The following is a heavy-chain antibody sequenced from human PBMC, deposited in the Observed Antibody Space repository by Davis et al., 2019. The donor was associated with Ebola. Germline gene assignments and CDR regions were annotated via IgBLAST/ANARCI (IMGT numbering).Heavy chain of an antibody. CDR2: IIPISGIA. CDR3: AREASRDEDIVVVPAAMYWFDP. D-gene: IGHD2-2*01. V-gene: IGHV1-69*10. J-gene: IGHJ5*02. CDR1: GGTFSSYA. Sequence: SVKVSCKASGGTFSSYAISWVRQAPGQGLEWMGGIIPISGIANYAQKFQGRVTITADKSTSTAYMGLSSLRSEDTAVYYCAREASRDEDIVVVPAAMYWFDPWGQGTLVTVSS.